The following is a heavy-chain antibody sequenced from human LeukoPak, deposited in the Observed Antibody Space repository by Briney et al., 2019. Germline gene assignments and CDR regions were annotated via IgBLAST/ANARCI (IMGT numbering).Heavy chain of an antibody. D-gene: IGHD2-15*01. V-gene: IGHV4-34*01. Sequence: PSETLSLTCAVYGGSFSGYYWSWIRQPPGKGLEWIGEINHSGSTNYNPSLKSRVTISVDTSKNQFSLKLSSVTAADTAVYYCARVTDETATLFRYAFDIWGQGTMVTVSS. CDR3: ARVTDETATLFRYAFDI. J-gene: IGHJ3*02. CDR1: GGSFSGYY. CDR2: INHSGST.